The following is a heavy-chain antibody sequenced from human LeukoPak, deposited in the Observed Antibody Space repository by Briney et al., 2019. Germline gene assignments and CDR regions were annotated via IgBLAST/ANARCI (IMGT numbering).Heavy chain of an antibody. Sequence: GGSLSLSCALSVLPLRIYCMAGVRRAPGEGVVCVSYFCCWSRHIHYTDSVEGRFTISRDNAKDSLYLQMNSLRDEDTAVYYCARLGLGTYDYVWGSYRYFGHWGHGSLVTVSS. V-gene: IGHV3-21*01. J-gene: IGHJ4*01. CDR2: FCCWSRHI. D-gene: IGHD3-16*02. CDR1: VLPLRIYC. CDR3: ARLGLGTYDYVWGSYRYFGH.